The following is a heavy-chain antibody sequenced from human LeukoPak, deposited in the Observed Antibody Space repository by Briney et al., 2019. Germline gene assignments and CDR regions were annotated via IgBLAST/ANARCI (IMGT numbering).Heavy chain of an antibody. Sequence: GGSLRLSCAASGFTFSSYGMHWVRQAPGKGLEWVAVISYDGSNKYYADSVKGRFTISRDNAKNSLYLQMNSPRAEDTAVYYCARVRGYSGYDCDYWGQGTLVTVSS. CDR1: GFTFSSYG. J-gene: IGHJ4*02. CDR3: ARVRGYSGYDCDY. CDR2: ISYDGSNK. D-gene: IGHD5-12*01. V-gene: IGHV3-30*03.